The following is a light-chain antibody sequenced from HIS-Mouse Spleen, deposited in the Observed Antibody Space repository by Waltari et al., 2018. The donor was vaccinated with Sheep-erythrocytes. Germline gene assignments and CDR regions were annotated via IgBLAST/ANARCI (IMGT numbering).Light chain of an antibody. V-gene: IGLV3-1*01. J-gene: IGLJ2*01. CDR1: KLGEKY. CDR3: QAWDSSTVV. Sequence: SYELTQPPSVSVSPGQTASITCSGDKLGEKYACWYQQKPGHSPVLVIYQDSKRPSGTPGRFSGSNSGNTATLTISGTQAMDEADYYCQAWDSSTVVFGGGTKLTVL. CDR2: QDS.